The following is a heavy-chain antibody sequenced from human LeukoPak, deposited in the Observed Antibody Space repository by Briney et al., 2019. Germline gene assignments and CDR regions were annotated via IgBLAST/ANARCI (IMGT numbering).Heavy chain of an antibody. CDR3: ARVGLYGNSYGYMDF. J-gene: IGHJ4*02. CDR1: GFTISDYS. Sequence: PGGSLRLSCAASGFTISDYSMSWVRQAPGKGLQWVSSISSRSAYIYDADSVKGRFSISRDNAKNSLYLQMTSLRDEDTAVYYCARVGLYGNSYGYMDFWGLGTLVTVSS. D-gene: IGHD5-18*01. V-gene: IGHV3-21*01. CDR2: ISSRSAYI.